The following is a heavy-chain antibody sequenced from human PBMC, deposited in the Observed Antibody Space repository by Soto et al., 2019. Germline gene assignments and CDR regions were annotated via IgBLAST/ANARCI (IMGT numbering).Heavy chain of an antibody. D-gene: IGHD6-19*01. J-gene: IGHJ4*02. V-gene: IGHV1-69*08. CDR2: IIPILGIA. CDR3: AGESQTVAGNPAVPFNY. CDR1: GGTFSSYT. Sequence: QVQLVQSGAEVTKPGSSVKVSCKASGGTFSSYTISWVRQAPGQGLEWMGRIIPILGIANYAQKFQGRGTITADKSTSTAHMELSSLRSEDAAVYYCAGESQTVAGNPAVPFNYWGQGTLVTVSA.